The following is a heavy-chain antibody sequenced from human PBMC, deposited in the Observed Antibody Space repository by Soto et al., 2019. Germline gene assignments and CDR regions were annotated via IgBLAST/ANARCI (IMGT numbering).Heavy chain of an antibody. CDR1: GFTFTNYL. D-gene: IGHD1-26*01. J-gene: IGHJ4*02. CDR2: IDKSGGDT. CDR3: AKDTYSRSWYV. V-gene: IGHV3-23*05. Sequence: EVQLLESGGDLVQPGGSLRLSCAASGFTFTNYLMTWVRQPPGKGLEWVSSIDKSGGDTYYADSVKGRFTIPRDNSNNTLYLQMNGLRAEDTALYYCAKDTYSRSWYVRGQGTLVTVSS.